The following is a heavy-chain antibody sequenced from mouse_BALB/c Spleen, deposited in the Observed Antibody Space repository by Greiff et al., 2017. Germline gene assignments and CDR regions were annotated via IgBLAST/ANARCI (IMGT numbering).Heavy chain of an antibody. V-gene: IGHV2-9*02. CDR3: ARDRGLTTATWAY. Sequence: VKLMESGPGLVAPSQSLSITCTVSGFSLTSYGVHWVRQPPGKGLEWLGVIWAGGSTNYNSALMSRLSISKDNSKSQVFLKMNSLQTDDTAMYYCARDRGLTTATWAYWGQGTLVTVSA. D-gene: IGHD1-2*01. J-gene: IGHJ3*01. CDR2: IWAGGST. CDR1: GFSLTSYG.